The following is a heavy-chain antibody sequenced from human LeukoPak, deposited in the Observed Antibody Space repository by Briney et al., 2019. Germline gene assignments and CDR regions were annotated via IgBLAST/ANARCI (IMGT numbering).Heavy chain of an antibody. CDR1: GYTFTGYY. J-gene: IGHJ3*02. Sequence: ASVKVSCKASGYTFTGYYMHWVRQAPGQGLEWMGWINPNSGGTNYAQKFQGGVTMTRDTSISTAYMELSRLRSDDTAVYYCARGWYYDSRGDAFDIWGQGTMVTVSS. D-gene: IGHD3-22*01. CDR2: INPNSGGT. CDR3: ARGWYYDSRGDAFDI. V-gene: IGHV1-2*02.